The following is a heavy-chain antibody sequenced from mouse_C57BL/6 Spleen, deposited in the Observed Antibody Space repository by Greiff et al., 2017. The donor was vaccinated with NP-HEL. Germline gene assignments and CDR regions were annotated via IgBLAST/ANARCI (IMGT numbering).Heavy chain of an antibody. CDR2: IDPANGNT. CDR1: GFNIKNTY. Sequence: EVKVVESVAELVRPGASVKLSCTASGFNIKNTYMHWVKQRPEQGLEWIGRIDPANGNTKYVPKFQGKATITADTSSNTAYLQLSSLTSEDTAIYYCARWGYYGSSPGGFDVWGTGTTVTVSS. D-gene: IGHD1-1*01. CDR3: ARWGYYGSSPGGFDV. J-gene: IGHJ1*03. V-gene: IGHV14-3*01.